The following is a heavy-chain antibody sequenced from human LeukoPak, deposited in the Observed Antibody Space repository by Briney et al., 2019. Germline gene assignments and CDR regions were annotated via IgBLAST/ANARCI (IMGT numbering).Heavy chain of an antibody. D-gene: IGHD3-10*01. CDR2: IGPAGDT. J-gene: IGHJ5*01. V-gene: IGHV3-13*01. CDR3: ARAIQARRGENRFDS. Sequence: GGSLRLSCAASGFTFSSSDMHWVRQATGKGLEWVSAIGPAGDTYYPGSVKGRFTIPRENARNSLYLQMNGLRAGDTAVYYCARAIQARRGENRFDSWRQGTLVTVSS. CDR1: GFTFSSSD.